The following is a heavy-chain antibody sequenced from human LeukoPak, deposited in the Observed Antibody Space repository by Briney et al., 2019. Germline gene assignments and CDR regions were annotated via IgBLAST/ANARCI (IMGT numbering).Heavy chain of an antibody. J-gene: IGHJ4*02. CDR2: ISRYGDDT. D-gene: IGHD3-10*01. CDR3: ARGGVWHQLAIEY. Sequence: PGGSLRLACATSGFPFINSPMHWVRQAPGKGLECVASISRYGDDTYYADSVKDRFTISRDNFKKTLYLQMGSLRTEDMAVYYWARGGVWHQLAIEYWGQGTLVTVSS. CDR1: GFPFINSP. V-gene: IGHV3-64*02.